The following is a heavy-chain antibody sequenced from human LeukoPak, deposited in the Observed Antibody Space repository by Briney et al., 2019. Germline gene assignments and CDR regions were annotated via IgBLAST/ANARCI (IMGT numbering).Heavy chain of an antibody. Sequence: SETLSLTCTVSGGSISSYYWSWIRQPPGKGLERIGTIYHSGSTYYNPSLKSRVTISVDTSKNQFSLKLSSVTAADAAVYYCARQYSDILTGYHRGELYWYFDLWGRGTLVTVSS. D-gene: IGHD3-9*01. J-gene: IGHJ2*01. CDR1: GGSISSYY. CDR3: ARQYSDILTGYHRGELYWYFDL. CDR2: IYHSGST. V-gene: IGHV4-59*08.